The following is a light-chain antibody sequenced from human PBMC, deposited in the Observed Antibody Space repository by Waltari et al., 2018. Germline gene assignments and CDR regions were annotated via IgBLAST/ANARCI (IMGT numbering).Light chain of an antibody. Sequence: QSMLIQPPSASGTPGQRVTISCSGSGSNIGRNYVYWYQQFPGTAPKILFFRNNQRTSGVPDRFSAAKSGTSASLAISGRRSEDEADYYCATWDDTLSGPVVFGGGTRLTVL. V-gene: IGLV1-47*01. CDR1: GSNIGRNY. CDR2: RNN. CDR3: ATWDDTLSGPVV. J-gene: IGLJ2*01.